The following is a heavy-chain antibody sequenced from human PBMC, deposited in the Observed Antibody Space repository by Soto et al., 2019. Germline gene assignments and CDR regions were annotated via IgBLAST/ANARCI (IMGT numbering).Heavy chain of an antibody. CDR1: GFTFSSYG. J-gene: IGHJ3*02. CDR3: AKCSDAAARGSFYAFDI. Sequence: GGSLRLSCAASGFTFSSYGMHWVRQAPGKGLEWVAVISYDGSNKYYADSVKGRFTISRDNSKNTLYLQMNSLRAEDTAVHYCAKCSDAAARGSFYAFDIWGQGTMVTVSS. D-gene: IGHD2-15*01. CDR2: ISYDGSNK. V-gene: IGHV3-30*18.